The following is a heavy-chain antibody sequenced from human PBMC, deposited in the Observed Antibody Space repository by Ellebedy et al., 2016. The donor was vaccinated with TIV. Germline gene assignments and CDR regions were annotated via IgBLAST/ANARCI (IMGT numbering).Heavy chain of an antibody. CDR3: ARDAEGSYPSLDY. J-gene: IGHJ4*02. CDR1: GGTFSSYA. V-gene: IGHV1-2*02. Sequence: AASVKVSCKASGGTFSSYAISWVRQAPGQGLEWMGWINPNSGGTNYAQKFQGRVTMTRDTSISTAYMELSRLRSDDTAVYYCARDAEGSYPSLDYWGQGTLVTVSS. CDR2: INPNSGGT.